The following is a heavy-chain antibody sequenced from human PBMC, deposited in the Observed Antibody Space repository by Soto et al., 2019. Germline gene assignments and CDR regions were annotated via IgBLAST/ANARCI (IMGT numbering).Heavy chain of an antibody. CDR2: ISAYNGNT. D-gene: IGHD1-26*01. CDR1: GYTFTSYG. J-gene: IGHJ6*03. Sequence: ASVKVSCKASGYTFTSYGISWVRQAPGQGLEWMGWISAYNGNTNYAQKLQGRVTMTTDTSTSTAYMELRSLRSDDTAVYYCARPRSQWGYYYYIDVWGKGTTVTGSS. CDR3: ARPRSQWGYYYYIDV. V-gene: IGHV1-18*01.